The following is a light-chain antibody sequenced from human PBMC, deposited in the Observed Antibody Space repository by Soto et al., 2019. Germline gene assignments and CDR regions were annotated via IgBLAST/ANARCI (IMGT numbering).Light chain of an antibody. V-gene: IGKV3-20*01. J-gene: IGKJ5*01. Sequence: IILTQSPGTLSLSPGERVTLSCKASQTINNNYVAWYQQRPGRAPRLLVYGASARATGIPDRFRGSGAGTDFTLTISRLEPEDFAVFYCQQYGTSEIIFGQGTRLEIK. CDR2: GAS. CDR3: QQYGTSEII. CDR1: QTINNNY.